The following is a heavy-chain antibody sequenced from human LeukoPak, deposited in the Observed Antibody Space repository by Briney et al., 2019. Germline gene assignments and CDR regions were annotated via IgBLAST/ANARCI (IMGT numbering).Heavy chain of an antibody. CDR1: GGSISSYY. CDR3: ARPLLNSSGWSGAFDI. CDR2: IYYSGST. D-gene: IGHD6-19*01. Sequence: PSETLCLTCTVSGGSISSYYWSWIRQPPGKGLEWIGYIYYSGSTNYNPSLKSRVTISVDTSKNQFSLKLSSVTAADTAVYYCARPLLNSSGWSGAFDIWGQGTMVTVSS. V-gene: IGHV4-59*08. J-gene: IGHJ3*02.